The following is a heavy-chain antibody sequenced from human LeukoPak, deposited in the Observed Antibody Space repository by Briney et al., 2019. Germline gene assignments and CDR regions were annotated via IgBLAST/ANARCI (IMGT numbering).Heavy chain of an antibody. Sequence: PGGSLRLSCAASGFTFSECGMHWVRQAPGKGLEWVSFIRFDSLNTYYSSSVKGRFTISGDNSKNTLYLQMNALRPDDTAVYYCASYLDTSGYPSGPLDYWGQGTLVTVSS. CDR3: ASYLDTSGYPSGPLDY. CDR1: GFTFSECG. CDR2: IRFDSLNT. J-gene: IGHJ4*02. D-gene: IGHD3-22*01. V-gene: IGHV3-30*02.